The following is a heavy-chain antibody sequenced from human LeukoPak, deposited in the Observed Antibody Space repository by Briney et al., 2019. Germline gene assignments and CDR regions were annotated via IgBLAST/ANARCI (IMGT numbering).Heavy chain of an antibody. CDR2: ISWNSAYI. CDR3: AKDKAPLYSGYDWDLDF. Sequence: GRSLRLSCAASGFTFHHYAIHWVRQVPGKGLEWVSGISWNSAYIGYADSVKGRFTISRDNAKNSVYLQMNSLRAEDAALYYCAKDKAPLYSGYDWDLDFWGQGTMVTVSS. J-gene: IGHJ4*02. D-gene: IGHD5-12*01. CDR1: GFTFHHYA. V-gene: IGHV3-9*01.